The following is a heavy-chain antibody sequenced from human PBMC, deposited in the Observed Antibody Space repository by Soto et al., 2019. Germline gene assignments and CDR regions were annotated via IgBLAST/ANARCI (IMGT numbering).Heavy chain of an antibody. CDR3: ARCLRGYDAGRLDS. Sequence: EVHLVESGGGLVQPGRSLTLSCAASGFIFDDYAMHWVRQRPGKGLEAVSGISWNSGRIEYEASVKGRFTISRDNAKNSLYLQMNSLRPEDTAIYHCARCLRGYDAGRLDSCGPGTLVTVSS. J-gene: IGHJ4*02. D-gene: IGHD5-12*01. CDR2: ISWNSGRI. V-gene: IGHV3-9*01. CDR1: GFIFDDYA.